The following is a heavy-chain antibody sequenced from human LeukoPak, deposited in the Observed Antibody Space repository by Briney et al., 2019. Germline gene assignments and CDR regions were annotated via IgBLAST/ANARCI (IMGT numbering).Heavy chain of an antibody. J-gene: IGHJ6*03. V-gene: IGHV4-59*11. D-gene: IGHD1-1*01. CDR2: IFYSGST. CDR3: VKHGPGGRGYLDV. Sequence: PSETLPLTCTVPGGSISSHYCSWVRLSPAKGLEWIGYIFYSGSTDYSPSLTSRVTISIDTSKRYLSLNLSSVTAADTAVYYCVKHGPGGRGYLDVWGVGTTVTVSS. CDR1: GGSISSHY.